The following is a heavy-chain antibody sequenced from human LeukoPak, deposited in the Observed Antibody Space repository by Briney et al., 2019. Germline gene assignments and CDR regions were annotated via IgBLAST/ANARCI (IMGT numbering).Heavy chain of an antibody. V-gene: IGHV4-61*02. D-gene: IGHD3-22*01. CDR2: IYTSGST. Sequence: SETLSLTCTVSGNSISSGDNYWSWIRQPAGTGLEWIGRIYTSGSTNYNPSLKSRVTISVDTSKNQFSLKLSSVTAADTAVYSCAGGGGGAYDSSGYYGLLRFRAFDIWGQGTMVTVSS. J-gene: IGHJ3*02. CDR1: GNSISSGDNY. CDR3: AGGGGGAYDSSGYYGLLRFRAFDI.